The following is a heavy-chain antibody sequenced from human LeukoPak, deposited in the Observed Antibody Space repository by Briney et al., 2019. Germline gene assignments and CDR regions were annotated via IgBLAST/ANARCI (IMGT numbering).Heavy chain of an antibody. CDR2: IIPIFGTA. CDR1: GGTFISYA. Sequence: SVKVSCKASGGTFISYAISWVRQAPGQGLEWMGGIIPIFGTANYAQKFQGTVTITADKSTSTAYMELSSLRSEDTAVYYCARGSGSYPYYYYYYMDVWGKGTTVTVSS. V-gene: IGHV1-69*06. D-gene: IGHD3-10*01. CDR3: ARGSGSYPYYYYYYMDV. J-gene: IGHJ6*03.